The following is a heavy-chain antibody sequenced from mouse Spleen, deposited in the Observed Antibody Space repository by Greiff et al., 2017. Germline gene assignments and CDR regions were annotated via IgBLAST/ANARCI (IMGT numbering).Heavy chain of an antibody. D-gene: IGHD2-1*01. CDR2: ISNGGGST. Sequence: EVKLMESGGGLVQPGGSLKLSCATSGFTFSDYYMYWVRQTPEKRQEWVAYISNGGGSTYYPDTVKGRFTISRDNAKNTLYLQMSRLKSEDTAMYYCARRRGNYGAMDYWGQGTSVTVSS. CDR3: ARRRGNYGAMDY. J-gene: IGHJ4*01. CDR1: GFTFSDYY. V-gene: IGHV5-12*02.